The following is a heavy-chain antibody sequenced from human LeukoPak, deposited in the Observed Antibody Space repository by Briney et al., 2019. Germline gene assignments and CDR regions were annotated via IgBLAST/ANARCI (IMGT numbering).Heavy chain of an antibody. J-gene: IGHJ4*02. V-gene: IGHV3-7*01. CDR2: IKQDGSEK. CDR3: ARGAVFPGASSPEDY. Sequence: PGGSLRLSCAASGFTFSSYWMSWVRQAPGKGLEWVANIKQDGSEKYYVDSVKGRFTISRDNAKNSLYLQMNSLRAEDTAVYYCARGAVFPGASSPEDYWGQGTLVTLSS. D-gene: IGHD6-6*01. CDR1: GFTFSSYW.